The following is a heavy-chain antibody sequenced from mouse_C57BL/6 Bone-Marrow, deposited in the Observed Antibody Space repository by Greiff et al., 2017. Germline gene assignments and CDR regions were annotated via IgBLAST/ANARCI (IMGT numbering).Heavy chain of an antibody. Sequence: EVQLVESEGGLVQPGSSMKLSCTASGFTFSDYYMAWVRQVPEKGLEWVANINYDGSSTYYLDSLKSRFIISRDNAKNILYLQMSSLKSEDTATYYCARYGSSLDYWGQGTTRTVSS. CDR2: INYDGSST. V-gene: IGHV5-16*01. CDR1: GFTFSDYY. D-gene: IGHD1-1*01. CDR3: ARYGSSLDY. J-gene: IGHJ2*01.